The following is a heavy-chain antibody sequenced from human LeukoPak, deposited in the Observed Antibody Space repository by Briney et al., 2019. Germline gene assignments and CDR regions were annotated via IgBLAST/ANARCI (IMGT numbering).Heavy chain of an antibody. CDR1: GFTFSSHW. Sequence: GGSLRLSCAASGFTFSSHWMSWVRQAPGKGLEWVANINQDGSENYYVDSVKGRFTISRDNAKNSLYLQMTSLRAGDTAVYYCARDGVQDGLYSDYWGQGTLVTVSS. CDR2: INQDGSEN. V-gene: IGHV3-7*01. CDR3: ARDGVQDGLYSDY. D-gene: IGHD5-24*01. J-gene: IGHJ4*02.